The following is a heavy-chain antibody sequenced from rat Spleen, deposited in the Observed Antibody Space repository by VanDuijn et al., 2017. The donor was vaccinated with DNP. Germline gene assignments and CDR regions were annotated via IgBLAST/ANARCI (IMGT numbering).Heavy chain of an antibody. CDR2: LSYNGGTP. V-gene: IGHV5-22*01. CDR3: ASSTTRVMDA. J-gene: IGHJ4*01. Sequence: EVQLVESGGGLVQPGRSMKLSCAVSGFTFSDYYMAWVRQAPAKGLEWVATLSYNGGTPYYRDSVKGRFTISRDNAQSTLYLRMNSLRSEDTATYYCASSTTRVMDAWGQGVSVTVSS. D-gene: IGHD1-10*01. CDR1: GFTFSDYY.